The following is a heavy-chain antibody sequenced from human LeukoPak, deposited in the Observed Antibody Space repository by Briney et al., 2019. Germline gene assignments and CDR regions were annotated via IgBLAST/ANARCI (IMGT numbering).Heavy chain of an antibody. D-gene: IGHD2-15*01. CDR2: ISGSGGST. CDR1: GFTFSSYA. V-gene: IGHV3-23*01. J-gene: IGHJ4*02. Sequence: PAGSLRLSCAASGFTFSSYAMSWVRQAPGKGLEWVSGISGSGGSTYYADSVKGRFTISRDNSKNTLYLQMNSLRAEDTAVYYCAKDQAYCSGGSCYSSFDYWGQGTLVTGSS. CDR3: AKDQAYCSGGSCYSSFDY.